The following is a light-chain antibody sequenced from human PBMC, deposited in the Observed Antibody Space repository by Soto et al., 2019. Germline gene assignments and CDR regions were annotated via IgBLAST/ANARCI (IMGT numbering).Light chain of an antibody. CDR2: LNSDGSH. V-gene: IGLV4-69*01. Sequence: QPVLTQSPSASASLGASVKLTCTLSSGHSNYAIAWHQQQPEKGTRFLMKLNSDGSHSKGDGIPDRFSGSSSGAERYLTISTLQSEDEADYYCQPWVTGIHIFGGGTKLTVL. CDR3: QPWVTGIHI. J-gene: IGLJ2*01. CDR1: SGHSNYA.